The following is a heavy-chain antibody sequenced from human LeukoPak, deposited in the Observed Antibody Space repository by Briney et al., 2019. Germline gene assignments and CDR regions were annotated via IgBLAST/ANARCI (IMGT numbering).Heavy chain of an antibody. CDR3: ARLVDTSMARFDY. CDR2: IYPGESDA. CDR1: GYGFTNYW. V-gene: IGHV5-51*01. J-gene: IGHJ4*02. D-gene: IGHD5-18*01. Sequence: GEALEISYKGSGYGFTNYWIGWGRRMPGKGLGGKGIIYPGESDARYSPSFQGQVTISADKSISTAYLQWSSLKASDTAMYYCARLVDTSMARFDYWGQGTPVTVSS.